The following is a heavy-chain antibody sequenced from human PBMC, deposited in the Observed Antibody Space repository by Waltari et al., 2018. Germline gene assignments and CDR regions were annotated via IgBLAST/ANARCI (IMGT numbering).Heavy chain of an antibody. D-gene: IGHD6-19*01. Sequence: QVQLVQSGAEVKKPGASVKVSCKASGYTFTSYAMHWVRQAPGQRLGWMGWINAGNGNTKYAQKFQGRVTITRDTAASTAYMELSSRRSEDTAVYYCARDQGIAVGDIWGQGTMVTVSS. CDR3: ARDQGIAVGDI. CDR2: INAGNGNT. J-gene: IGHJ3*02. V-gene: IGHV1-3*01. CDR1: GYTFTSYA.